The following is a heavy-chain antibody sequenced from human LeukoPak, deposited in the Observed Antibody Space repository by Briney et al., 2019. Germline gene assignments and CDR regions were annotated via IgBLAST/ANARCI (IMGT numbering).Heavy chain of an antibody. Sequence: PSETLSLTCTVSGGSINSYYWSWIRQPPGKGPEWIGYIYYTGLTNSNPSLKSRVTISVDTSKNQFSLKLSSVTAADTAVYYCARGFLLAQETFDYWGPGILVTVSS. V-gene: IGHV4-59*01. CDR1: GGSINSYY. D-gene: IGHD3-10*01. CDR2: IYYTGLT. CDR3: ARGFLLAQETFDY. J-gene: IGHJ4*02.